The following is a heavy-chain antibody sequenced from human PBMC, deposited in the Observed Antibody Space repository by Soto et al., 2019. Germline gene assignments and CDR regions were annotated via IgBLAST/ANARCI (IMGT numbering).Heavy chain of an antibody. CDR3: ARGPITAH. J-gene: IGHJ4*02. V-gene: IGHV4-34*01. CDR2: INHSGST. Sequence: SETLSLTCAVYGGSFSGYYWSWIRQPPGKGLEWIGEINHSGSTNYNPSLKSRVTISVDTSKNQFSLKLSSVTAADTAVYYCARGPITAHWGQGTLVTVS. D-gene: IGHD3-3*01. CDR1: GGSFSGYY.